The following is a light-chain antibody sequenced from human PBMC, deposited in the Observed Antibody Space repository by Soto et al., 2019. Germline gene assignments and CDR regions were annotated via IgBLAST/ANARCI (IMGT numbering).Light chain of an antibody. CDR1: QGISNW. Sequence: DIQITQSPATLSACLLDIVTITCRASQGISNWLAWYQQKPGKAPKLLIYDASTLESGVPSRFSGSGSGTEFTLTINSMLPDDFATYYCQQFRGPFGQGTKVDIK. CDR3: QQFRGP. CDR2: DAS. V-gene: IGKV1-5*01. J-gene: IGKJ1*01.